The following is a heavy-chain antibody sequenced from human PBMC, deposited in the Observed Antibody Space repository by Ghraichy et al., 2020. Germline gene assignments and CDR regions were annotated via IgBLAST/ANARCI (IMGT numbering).Heavy chain of an antibody. D-gene: IGHD6-13*01. V-gene: IGHV4-31*03. J-gene: IGHJ4*02. CDR3: ARDRGSSSWSIGGWFFDY. Sequence: SETLSLTCTVSGGSISSGGYYWSWIRQHPGKGLEWIGYIYYSGSTYYNPSLKSRVTISVDTSKNQFSLKLSSVTAADTAVYYCARDRGSSSWSIGGWFFDYWGQGTLVTVSS. CDR2: IYYSGST. CDR1: GGSISSGGYY.